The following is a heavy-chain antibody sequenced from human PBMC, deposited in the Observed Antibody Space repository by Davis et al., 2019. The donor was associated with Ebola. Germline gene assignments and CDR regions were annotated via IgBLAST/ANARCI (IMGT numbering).Heavy chain of an antibody. CDR3: ASGSSGWYYYYGMDV. D-gene: IGHD6-19*01. CDR1: GFTFSSYW. J-gene: IGHJ6*02. Sequence: HTGGSLRLSCAASGFTFSSYWMHWVRQAPGKGLVWVSRINSDGSSTSYADSVKGRFTISRDNAKNTLYLQMNSLRAEDTAVYYCASGSSGWYYYYGMDVWGQGTTVTVSS. V-gene: IGHV3-74*01. CDR2: INSDGSST.